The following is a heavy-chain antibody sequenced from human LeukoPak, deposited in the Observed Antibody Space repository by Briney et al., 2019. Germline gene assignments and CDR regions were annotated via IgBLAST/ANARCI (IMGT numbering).Heavy chain of an antibody. D-gene: IGHD2-2*01. CDR3: ARYSTVVVPAAPTGRYWYFEL. CDR1: GGSISSYY. V-gene: IGHV4-4*07. J-gene: IGHJ2*01. Sequence: SETLSLTCTVSGGSISSYYWSWIRQPAGKGLEWIGRIYTSGSTNYNPSLKSRVTMSVDTSKNQFSLKLSSVTAADTAVYYCARYSTVVVPAAPTGRYWYFELWGRGTLVTVSS. CDR2: IYTSGST.